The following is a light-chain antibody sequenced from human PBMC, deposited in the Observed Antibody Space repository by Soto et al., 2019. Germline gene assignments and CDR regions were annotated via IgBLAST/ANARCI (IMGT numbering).Light chain of an antibody. Sequence: NFMLTQPHSVSESPGKTVTISCTRSSGSIGSSYVQWYQQRPGSSPTTVIFEDNQIPTGVPVRFSGSIDSSSNSASLVISGLRTEDEADYYCQSYDTSNPLVFGGGTKLTVL. CDR3: QSYDTSNPLV. J-gene: IGLJ3*02. V-gene: IGLV6-57*01. CDR1: SGSIGSSY. CDR2: EDN.